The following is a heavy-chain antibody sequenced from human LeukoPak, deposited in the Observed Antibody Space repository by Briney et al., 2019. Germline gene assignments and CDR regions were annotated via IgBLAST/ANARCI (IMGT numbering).Heavy chain of an antibody. V-gene: IGHV3-23*01. D-gene: IGHD2-15*01. CDR2: ICGSGGTT. J-gene: IGHJ4*02. CDR3: AKAQVALPRFYYFDY. CDR1: AFTFSTYS. Sequence: AGSLTLSCAASAFTFSTYSMSWVRQPPGKGLEWVSAICGSGGTTYYPYPVKGRFTISRNNSKHTLYLQMNSLRAEDTAVYYCAKAQVALPRFYYFDYWGQGTLVTVSS.